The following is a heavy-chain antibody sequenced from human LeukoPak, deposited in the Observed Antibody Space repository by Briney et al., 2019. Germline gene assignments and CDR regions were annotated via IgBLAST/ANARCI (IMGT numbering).Heavy chain of an antibody. Sequence: SGTLSLTCTVSGGSISSSSYYWGWIRQPPGKGLEWIGTIYYSGSTYYNPSLKSRVTISVDTSKNQFSLKLSSVTAADTAVYYCARGLYSSSWPFDYWGQGTLVTVSS. V-gene: IGHV4-39*07. CDR1: GGSISSSSYY. D-gene: IGHD6-13*01. CDR3: ARGLYSSSWPFDY. CDR2: IYYSGST. J-gene: IGHJ4*02.